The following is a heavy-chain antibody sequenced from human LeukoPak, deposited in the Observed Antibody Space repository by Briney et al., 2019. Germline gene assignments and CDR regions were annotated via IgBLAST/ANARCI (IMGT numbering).Heavy chain of an antibody. V-gene: IGHV3-20*04. J-gene: IGHJ4*02. Sequence: PGGALRFSCAASWFTFDDFGMRWVRPAAGKGLGWVSGINWNGVSTGYTHSVKGRFTISRDNAKNSLYLQMNSMRAEDTAGYYCARLREIPGFGVVTKSTSYFDDGGEGTLVTVS. D-gene: IGHD3-3*01. CDR1: WFTFDDFG. CDR3: ARLREIPGFGVVTKSTSYFDD. CDR2: INWNGVST.